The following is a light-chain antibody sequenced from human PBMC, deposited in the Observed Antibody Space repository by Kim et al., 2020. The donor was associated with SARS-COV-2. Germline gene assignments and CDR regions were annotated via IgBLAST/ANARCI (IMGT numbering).Light chain of an antibody. CDR1: QDISNY. CDR3: QQYDDLPPYS. V-gene: IGKV1-33*01. J-gene: IGKJ2*03. CDR2: DAS. Sequence: AAVGGRVTITCQASQDISNYLNWYQQKAGKAPKLLIYDASNLERGVSSRFSGSGSGTDFTFTISSLQPEDIATYYCQQYDDLPPYSFGQGTKLEI.